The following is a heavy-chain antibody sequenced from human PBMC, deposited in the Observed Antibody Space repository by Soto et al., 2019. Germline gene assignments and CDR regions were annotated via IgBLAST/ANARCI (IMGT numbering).Heavy chain of an antibody. CDR3: AKDRYSSSWYDY. V-gene: IGHV4-4*07. CDR1: GGSISRYY. Sequence: SETLSLTCTVSGGSISRYYWSWIRQPAGKGLEWIGRIYTSGSTNYNPSLKSRVTMSVDTSKNQFSLKLSSVTAADTAVYYCAKDRYSSSWYDYWGQGTLVTVSS. CDR2: IYTSGST. J-gene: IGHJ4*02. D-gene: IGHD6-13*01.